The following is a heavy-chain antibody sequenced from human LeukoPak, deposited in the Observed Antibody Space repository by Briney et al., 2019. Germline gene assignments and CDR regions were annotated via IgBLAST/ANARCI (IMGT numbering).Heavy chain of an antibody. Sequence: SETLSLTCTVSGGSISNHYWTWIRKPPGQGLEWIAYISYSDSTNYTPSLRSRVTISIDTSNNQTSLRLSPVTAADTAVYYCARDPTTVTKWFDIWGLGTVVTVSP. CDR2: ISYSDST. J-gene: IGHJ3*02. V-gene: IGHV4-59*11. CDR1: GGSISNHY. D-gene: IGHD4-17*01. CDR3: ARDPTTVTKWFDI.